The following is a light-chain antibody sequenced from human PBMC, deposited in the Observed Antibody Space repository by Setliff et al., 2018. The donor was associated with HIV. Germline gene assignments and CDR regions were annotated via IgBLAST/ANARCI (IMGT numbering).Light chain of an antibody. CDR2: EVT. CDR1: SSNVGKYDL. V-gene: IGLV2-23*02. Sequence: QSALTQPASVSGSPGQSITISCIGNSSNVGKYDLVSWYRQYPDKAPELTIYEVTKRPSGISKRFSGSKSGNTASLTISGLQTDDEADYYCSSYAGSRTVDVFGTGTKVTVL. J-gene: IGLJ1*01. CDR3: SSYAGSRTVDV.